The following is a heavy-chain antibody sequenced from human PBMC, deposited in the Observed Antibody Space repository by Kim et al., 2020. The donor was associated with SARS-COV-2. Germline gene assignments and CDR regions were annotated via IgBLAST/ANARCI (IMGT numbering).Heavy chain of an antibody. CDR1: GYTFTGYY. CDR2: NNPNSGGT. V-gene: IGHV1-2*02. Sequence: ASVKVSCKASGYTFTGYYMHWVRQAPGQGLEWMGWNNPNSGGTNYAQKFQGRVTMTRDTSISTAYMELSRLRSDDTAVYYWARVDEGEAYQLLTFGGFDPWGQGTLVTVSS. CDR3: ARVDEGEAYQLLTFGGFDP. D-gene: IGHD2-2*01. J-gene: IGHJ5*02.